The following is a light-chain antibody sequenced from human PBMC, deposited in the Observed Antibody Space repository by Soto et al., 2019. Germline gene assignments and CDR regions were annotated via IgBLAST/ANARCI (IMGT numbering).Light chain of an antibody. Sequence: EIVLTQSPDTLSLSPGERVTLSCRASQSVTNNYLACYQQKPGQGPMLLINGASSRAADTPERFSGSGSGTYFTLTINRLEPEDFSLYYCHQYGATPGTFGQGTKLDIK. CDR1: QSVTNNY. CDR2: GAS. J-gene: IGKJ1*01. CDR3: HQYGATPGT. V-gene: IGKV3-20*01.